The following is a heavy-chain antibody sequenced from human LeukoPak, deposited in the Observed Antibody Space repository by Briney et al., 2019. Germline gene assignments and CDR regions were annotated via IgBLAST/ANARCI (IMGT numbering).Heavy chain of an antibody. D-gene: IGHD5-18*01. CDR1: GGSISSYY. Sequence: PSETLSLTCTVSGGSISSYYWSWIRQPPGKGLEWIGYIYYSGSTNYNPSLKSRVTISVDTSKNQFSLKLSSVTAADTAVYYCARAPDTAMAYNWFDPWGQGTLVTVSS. CDR2: IYYSGST. J-gene: IGHJ5*02. CDR3: ARAPDTAMAYNWFDP. V-gene: IGHV4-59*01.